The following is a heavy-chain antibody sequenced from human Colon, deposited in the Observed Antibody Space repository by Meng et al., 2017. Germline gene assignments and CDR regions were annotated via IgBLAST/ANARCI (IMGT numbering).Heavy chain of an antibody. CDR1: GDSVSSNRAL. J-gene: IGHJ4*02. CDR3: TTWYGEY. CDR2: TYYRSEWQN. V-gene: IGHV6-1*01. Sequence: QVQFHPSGPGLLKPPQTLSLTCAISGDSVSSNRALWHWVRQSPSRGLEWLGQTYYRSEWQNHYGVSVKSRITINADTSRNHFSLHLNSVTPEDTAVYYCTTWYGEYWGQGTLVTVSS. D-gene: IGHD3-10*01.